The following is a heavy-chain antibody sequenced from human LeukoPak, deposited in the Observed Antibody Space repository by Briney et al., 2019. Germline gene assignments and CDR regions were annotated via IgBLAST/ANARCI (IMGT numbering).Heavy chain of an antibody. Sequence: APVKVSCKASGYTFTTYFIHWVRQAPGQGLEWMGWINSDSGATNYAQKFQGRATMTRDTSISTVYMELSRLKSDDTAVYYCARDWYYKGFDPWGQGTLVTVSS. CDR2: INSDSGAT. D-gene: IGHD3-10*01. V-gene: IGHV1-2*02. CDR1: GYTFTTYF. J-gene: IGHJ5*02. CDR3: ARDWYYKGFDP.